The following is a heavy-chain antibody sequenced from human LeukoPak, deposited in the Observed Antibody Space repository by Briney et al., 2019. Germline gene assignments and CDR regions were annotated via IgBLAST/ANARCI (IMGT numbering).Heavy chain of an antibody. CDR1: GFTFSGYA. CDR3: TTDIPPYYDSSGIGGY. Sequence: GGSLRLSCAASGFTFSGYAMSWVRQTPGKGLEWVGRIKSKTDGGTTDYAAPVKGRFTISRDDSKNTLYLQMNSLKTEDTAVYYCTTDIPPYYDSSGIGGYWGQGTLVTVSS. CDR2: IKSKTDGGTT. J-gene: IGHJ4*02. V-gene: IGHV3-15*01. D-gene: IGHD3-22*01.